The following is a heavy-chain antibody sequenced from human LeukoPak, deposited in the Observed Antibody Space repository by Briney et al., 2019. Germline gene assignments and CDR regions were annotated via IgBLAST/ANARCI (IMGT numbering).Heavy chain of an antibody. Sequence: GGSLRLSCVASGFSFSNYWMNWVRQAPGKGLEWVANIKEDGSEKCYVDSVKGRFTISRDNAKNSLYLQMSSLRDEDTAVYYCARGRRDTQYQVFDYWGQGTLVTVSS. CDR3: ARGRRDTQYQVFDY. V-gene: IGHV3-7*01. CDR2: IKEDGSEK. D-gene: IGHD2-2*01. J-gene: IGHJ4*02. CDR1: GFSFSNYW.